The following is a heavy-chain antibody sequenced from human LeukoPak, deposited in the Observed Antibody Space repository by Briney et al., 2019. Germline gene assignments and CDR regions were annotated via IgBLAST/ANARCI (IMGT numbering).Heavy chain of an antibody. Sequence: ASVKVSCKASGYTFTSYDINWVRQATGQGLEWMGWMNPNSGNTGYAQKFQGRVTMTRNTSISTAYMELSSLRSEDTAVYYCASARITMVRGVIYETDAFDIWGQGTMVTVSS. J-gene: IGHJ3*02. CDR2: MNPNSGNT. CDR3: ASARITMVRGVIYETDAFDI. D-gene: IGHD3-10*01. CDR1: GYTFTSYD. V-gene: IGHV1-8*01.